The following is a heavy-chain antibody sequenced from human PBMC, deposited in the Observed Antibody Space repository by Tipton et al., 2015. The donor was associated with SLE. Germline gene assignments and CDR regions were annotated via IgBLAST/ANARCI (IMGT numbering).Heavy chain of an antibody. CDR2: IKQDGSEK. CDR1: GFTFSSYW. D-gene: IGHD6-19*01. Sequence: SLRLSCAASGFTFSSYWMSWVRQAPGKGLGWVANIKQDGSEKFYVDSVKGRFTISRDNAKNSLYLQMNSLRAEDTAVYYCAGGDAGYSSGWYPGDFDYWGQGTLVTVSS. V-gene: IGHV3-7*01. CDR3: AGGDAGYSSGWYPGDFDY. J-gene: IGHJ4*02.